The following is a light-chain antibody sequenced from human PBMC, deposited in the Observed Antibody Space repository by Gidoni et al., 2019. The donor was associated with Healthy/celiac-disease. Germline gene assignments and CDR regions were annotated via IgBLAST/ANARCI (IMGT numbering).Light chain of an antibody. CDR2: WAS. Sequence: DIVITQSPDSLDVSLGERATINCKSSQSVLYSSNNKNYLAWYQQKPGQPPKLLIYWASTRESGVPDRFSGSGSGTDFTLTISSLQAEDVAVYYCQQYYSTPNTFGQGTRLEIK. J-gene: IGKJ5*01. CDR1: QSVLYSSNNKNY. CDR3: QQYYSTPNT. V-gene: IGKV4-1*01.